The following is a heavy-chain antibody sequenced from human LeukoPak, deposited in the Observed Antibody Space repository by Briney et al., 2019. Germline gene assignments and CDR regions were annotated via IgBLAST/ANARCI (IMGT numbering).Heavy chain of an antibody. J-gene: IGHJ4*02. CDR2: IWYDGSNK. D-gene: IGHD6-13*01. V-gene: IGHV3-33*01. CDR3: ARVLAAGTPSLDY. CDR1: GFTFSSYG. Sequence: PGGSLRLSCAASGFTFSSYGMHWVRQAPGKGLEWVAVIWYDGSNKYYADSVKGRFTISRDNSKNTLYLQMNSLRAEDTAVYYCARVLAAGTPSLDYWGQGTLVTVSS.